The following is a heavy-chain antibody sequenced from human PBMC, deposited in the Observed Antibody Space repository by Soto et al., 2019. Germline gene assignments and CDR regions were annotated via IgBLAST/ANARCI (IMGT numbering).Heavy chain of an antibody. J-gene: IGHJ3*02. CDR1: GFTFSSYD. CDR2: IGTAGDT. Sequence: GSLRLSCAASGFTFSSYDMHWVRQATGKGLEWVSAIGTAGDTYYPGSVKGRFTISRENAKNSLYLQMNSLRAGDTAVYYCARALAYCGGDCYPDAFDIWGQGTMVTVSS. D-gene: IGHD2-21*01. CDR3: ARALAYCGGDCYPDAFDI. V-gene: IGHV3-13*01.